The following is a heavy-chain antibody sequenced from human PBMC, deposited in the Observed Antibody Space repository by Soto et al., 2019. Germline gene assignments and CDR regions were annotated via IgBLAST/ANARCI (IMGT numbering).Heavy chain of an antibody. CDR1: GFSFSNNA. J-gene: IGHJ1*01. V-gene: IGHV3-23*01. D-gene: IGHD6-25*01. CDR3: ANLDSAGH. Sequence: EVQLLASGGGFVQPGVSLRLACAASGFSFSNNAMSWLRQAPGKGLEWVSTITSSGGSTHYADSVKGRFTISSDTSKNALYLQMDSLRADDTAVYYCANLDSAGHWGQGTLVTVSS. CDR2: ITSSGGST.